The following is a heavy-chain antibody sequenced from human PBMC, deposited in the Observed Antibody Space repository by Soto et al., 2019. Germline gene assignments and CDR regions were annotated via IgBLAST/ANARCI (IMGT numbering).Heavy chain of an antibody. CDR1: GFTFSSYA. V-gene: IGHV3-23*01. Sequence: GGSLRLSCAASGFTFSSYAMSWVRQAPGKGLEWVSAISDSGGSTYYADSVKGRFTISRDNSKNTLYLQMNSLRAEDTAVYYCAKDGESSGDEKGAFDIWGQGTMVTVSS. D-gene: IGHD2-15*01. J-gene: IGHJ3*02. CDR3: AKDGESSGDEKGAFDI. CDR2: ISDSGGST.